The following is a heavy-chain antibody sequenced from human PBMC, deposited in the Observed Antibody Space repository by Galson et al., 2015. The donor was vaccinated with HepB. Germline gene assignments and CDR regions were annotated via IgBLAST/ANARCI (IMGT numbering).Heavy chain of an antibody. J-gene: IGHJ4*02. Sequence: SLRLSCAASGFTFSGSAMHWVRQASGKGLEWVGRIRSKANSYATAYAASVKGRFTISRDDSKNTAYLQMNSLKTEDTAVYYCTKPLATMNSVWGVIAKNDYWGQGTLVTVSS. CDR3: TKPLATMNSVWGVIAKNDY. D-gene: IGHD3-16*02. CDR2: IRSKANSYAT. V-gene: IGHV3-73*01. CDR1: GFTFSGSA.